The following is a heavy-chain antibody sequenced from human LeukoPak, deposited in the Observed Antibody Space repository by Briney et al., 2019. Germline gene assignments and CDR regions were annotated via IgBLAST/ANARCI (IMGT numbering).Heavy chain of an antibody. D-gene: IGHD3-22*01. Sequence: SETLSLTCAVYGGSFSGYYWSWIRQPPGKGLEWIGEINHSGSTNYNPSLKSRVTISVDTSKNQFSLKLSSVTAADTAVYYCARGDSVPPSDSHSWFDYWGQGTLVTVSS. V-gene: IGHV4-34*01. CDR1: GGSFSGYY. CDR2: INHSGST. J-gene: IGHJ4*02. CDR3: ARGDSVPPSDSHSWFDY.